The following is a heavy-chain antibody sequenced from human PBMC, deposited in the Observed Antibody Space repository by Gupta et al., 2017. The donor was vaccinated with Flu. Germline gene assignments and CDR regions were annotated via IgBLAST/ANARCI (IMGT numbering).Heavy chain of an antibody. CDR2: ITDTGDNK. J-gene: IGHJ5*02. CDR1: GLTFHTYT. CDR3: ANDHLRQRP. D-gene: IGHD4-17*01. V-gene: IGHV3-23*01. Sequence: SGLTFHTYTMSWVRKAPGKGLEWVADITDTGDNKYYADSVKGRFTISRDNSKNTLYLQMNSLRAEDTAVYYCANDHLRQRPWGQGTLVTVSS.